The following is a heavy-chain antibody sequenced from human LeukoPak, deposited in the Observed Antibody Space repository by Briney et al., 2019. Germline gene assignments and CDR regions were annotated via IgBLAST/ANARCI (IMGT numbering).Heavy chain of an antibody. V-gene: IGHV1-8*01. CDR1: GYTFTSYD. CDR2: MNPNSGNT. Sequence: ASVKVSCKASGYTFTSYDINWVRQATGQGLEWMGWMNPNSGNTGYAQKFQGRVTMTRNTSISTAYMELSSLRSEDTAVYYCARGSETIFGVVIIAAAFDIWGQGTMVTVSS. J-gene: IGHJ3*02. CDR3: ARGSETIFGVVIIAAAFDI. D-gene: IGHD3-3*01.